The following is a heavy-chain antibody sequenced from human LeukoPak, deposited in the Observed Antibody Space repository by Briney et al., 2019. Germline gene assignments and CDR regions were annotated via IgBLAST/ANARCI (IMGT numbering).Heavy chain of an antibody. J-gene: IGHJ4*02. Sequence: SETLSLTCTVSGGSISSYYWSWIRQPPGKGLEWIGYIYYSGSTNYNPSLKSRVTISVDTSKNQFSLKLSSVTAADTAVYYCARERREQLLPPYTRLVNYLDYWGQGTLVTVSS. D-gene: IGHD2-15*01. CDR1: GGSISSYY. CDR3: ARERREQLLPPYTRLVNYLDY. CDR2: IYYSGST. V-gene: IGHV4-59*01.